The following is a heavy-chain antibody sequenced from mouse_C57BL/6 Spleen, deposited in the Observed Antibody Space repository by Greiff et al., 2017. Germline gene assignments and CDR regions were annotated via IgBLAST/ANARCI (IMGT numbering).Heavy chain of an antibody. J-gene: IGHJ2*01. CDR2: IYPGDGDT. CDR1: GYAFSSSW. CDR3: ARWDLDGYYYYFDD. Sequence: QVQLQQSGPELVKPGASVKISCKASGYAFSSSWMNWVKQRPGKGLEWIGRIYPGDGDTNYNGKFKGKATLTADKSSSTAYMQLSSLTSEDSAVYFCARWDLDGYYYYFDDWGQGTTLTVSS. D-gene: IGHD2-3*01. V-gene: IGHV1-82*01.